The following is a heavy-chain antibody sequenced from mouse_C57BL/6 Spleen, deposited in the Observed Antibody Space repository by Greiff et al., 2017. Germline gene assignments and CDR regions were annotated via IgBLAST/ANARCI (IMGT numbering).Heavy chain of an antibody. J-gene: IGHJ4*01. D-gene: IGHD2-10*01. Sequence: EVQLQQSGAELVRPGASVKLSCTASGFNIKDDYMHWVKQRPEPGLEWIGWIDPENGDTEYASKFPCKATITADTSSNTAYLQLSSLTSEDPAVYYCTTPALLSYAMDYWGQGTSVTVSS. CDR2: IDPENGDT. CDR1: GFNIKDDY. CDR3: TTPALLSYAMDY. V-gene: IGHV14-4*01.